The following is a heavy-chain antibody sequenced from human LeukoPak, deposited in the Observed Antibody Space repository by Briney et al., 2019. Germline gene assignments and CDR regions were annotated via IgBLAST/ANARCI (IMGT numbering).Heavy chain of an antibody. Sequence: GASVKVSCKAVGYTFTSYYMHWVRQAPGQGLEWMGIMNPSGGDTDYAQNFQGRVTMTWDTSTSTGYMELSSLRSEDTAVYYCARRFCSSTTCAGTPRGAFDIWGQGTRVTVSS. D-gene: IGHD2-2*01. CDR3: ARRFCSSTTCAGTPRGAFDI. J-gene: IGHJ3*02. V-gene: IGHV1-46*01. CDR1: GYTFTSYY. CDR2: MNPSGGDT.